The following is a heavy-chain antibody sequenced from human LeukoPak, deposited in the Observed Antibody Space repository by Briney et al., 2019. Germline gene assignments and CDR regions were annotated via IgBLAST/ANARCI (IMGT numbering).Heavy chain of an antibody. D-gene: IGHD3-10*01. Sequence: PGGSLRLSCAASGFTFSSYAMSWVRQAPGKGLEWVSAISGSGGSTYYADAVKGRFTISRDNSKNTLYLQMNSLRAEDTAVYYCAKDSAETITMVRGVTFDYWGQGALVTVSS. CDR1: GFTFSSYA. CDR2: ISGSGGST. J-gene: IGHJ4*02. CDR3: AKDSAETITMVRGVTFDY. V-gene: IGHV3-23*01.